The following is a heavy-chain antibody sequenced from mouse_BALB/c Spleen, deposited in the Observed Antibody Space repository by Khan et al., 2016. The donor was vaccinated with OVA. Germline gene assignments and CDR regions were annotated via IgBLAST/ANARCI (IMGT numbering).Heavy chain of an antibody. J-gene: IGHJ1*01. D-gene: IGHD2-2*01. V-gene: IGHV9-3-1*01. CDR1: GYTFTNYG. CDR3: ARGYWYFDV. Sequence: QIQLVQSGPELKKPGETVKISCKASGYTFTNYGMNWVKQPPGKGLKWMGWINTYTGEPTYVDDFKGRFAFSLETSANTAYLQINNLKNEDTATYFCARGYWYFDVWGAGTMVTVSS. CDR2: INTYTGEP.